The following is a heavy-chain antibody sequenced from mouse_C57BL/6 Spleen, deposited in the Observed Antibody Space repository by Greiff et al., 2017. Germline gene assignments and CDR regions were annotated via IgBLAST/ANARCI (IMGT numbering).Heavy chain of an antibody. CDR3: ARSGGLLYYFDY. D-gene: IGHD1-1*01. J-gene: IGHJ2*01. CDR1: GYTFTSYG. Sequence: VMLVESGAELARPGASVKLSCKASGYTFTSYGISWVKQRTGQGLEWIGEIYPRSGNTYYNEKFKGKATLTADKSSSTAYMELRSLTSEDSAVYFCARSGGLLYYFDYWGQGTTLTVSS. V-gene: IGHV1-81*01. CDR2: IYPRSGNT.